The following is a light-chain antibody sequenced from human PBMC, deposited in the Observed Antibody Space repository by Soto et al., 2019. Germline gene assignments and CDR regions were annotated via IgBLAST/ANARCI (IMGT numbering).Light chain of an antibody. CDR1: QNIGSW. CDR2: DVS. J-gene: IGKJ1*01. CDR3: QQYNTYWT. V-gene: IGKV1-5*01. Sequence: QMTQFSSTLTGSVVGRVTITCRASQNIGSWLAWYQQKPGKPPKVLIYDVSNLETGVPSRFSGSGSGTEFTLTISSLQPDDFATYYRQQYNTYWTFGQGTKVDIK.